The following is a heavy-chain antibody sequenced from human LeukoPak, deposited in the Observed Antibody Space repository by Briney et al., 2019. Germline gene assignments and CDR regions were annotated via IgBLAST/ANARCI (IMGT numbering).Heavy chain of an antibody. CDR1: GFTFSSYS. CDR3: ARDGQEYYDILTGYYTEYFDC. Sequence: PGGSLRLSCAASGFTFSSYSMNWVRQAPGKGLEWVSSISSSSSYIYYADSVKGRFTISRDNAKNSLYMQMNSLRAEDTAVYYCARDGQEYYDILTGYYTEYFDCWGQGVLVTVSS. J-gene: IGHJ4*02. CDR2: ISSSSSYI. D-gene: IGHD3-9*01. V-gene: IGHV3-21*01.